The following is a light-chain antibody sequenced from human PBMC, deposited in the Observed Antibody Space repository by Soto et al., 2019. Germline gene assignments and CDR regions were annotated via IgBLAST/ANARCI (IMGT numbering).Light chain of an antibody. CDR2: DAS. Sequence: DIQMTQSPSTLSASVGDSVTITCRASQSASTWLAWYQQKPGKAPKLLISDASSLASGVPKRFSGSGSGTEFTLTISSLQPDDFATYYCQHYNSYPFTFGPGTKVDLK. J-gene: IGKJ3*01. CDR3: QHYNSYPFT. V-gene: IGKV1-5*01. CDR1: QSASTW.